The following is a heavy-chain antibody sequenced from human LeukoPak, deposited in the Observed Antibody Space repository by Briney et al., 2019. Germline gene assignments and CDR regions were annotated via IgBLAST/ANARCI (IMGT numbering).Heavy chain of an antibody. D-gene: IGHD6-13*01. CDR1: GFTFDDYA. Sequence: GGSLRLSCAASGFTFDDYAMHWVRQAPGKGLEWVSGISWNSGSIGYADSVKGRFTISRDNAKNSLYLQMNSLRAEDTAVYYCARGRVGYSSSWVDAFDIWGQGTMVTVSS. CDR3: ARGRVGYSSSWVDAFDI. J-gene: IGHJ3*02. CDR2: ISWNSGSI. V-gene: IGHV3-9*01.